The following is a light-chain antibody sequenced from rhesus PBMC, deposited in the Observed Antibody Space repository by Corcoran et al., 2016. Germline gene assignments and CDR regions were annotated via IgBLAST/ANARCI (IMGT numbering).Light chain of an antibody. V-gene: IGKV1-74*01. CDR3: QHNYGHPYS. Sequence: DIQMTQSPSSLSASVGDRVTITCRASENVNDFVNWYQQKPGKAPRLLIYTASFLQSGVTLRFSGDRSGTDDPFTISSLQSEDVATYYCQHNYGHPYSFGQGTRVEIK. CDR2: TAS. CDR1: ENVNDF. J-gene: IGKJ2*01.